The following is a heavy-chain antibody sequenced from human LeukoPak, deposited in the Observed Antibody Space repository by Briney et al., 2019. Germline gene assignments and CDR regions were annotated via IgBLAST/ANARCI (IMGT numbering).Heavy chain of an antibody. J-gene: IGHJ4*02. Sequence: PGGSLRLSCAASGFTFSDYYMSWVRQAPGEGLAWVSYISSTASTRYYADSVKGRFTISRDNAKNSLYLQMNSLRAEDTAVYYCARCGDGLPCDLDYWGQGTLVTVSS. CDR1: GFTFSDYY. CDR2: ISSTASTR. D-gene: IGHD3-10*01. V-gene: IGHV3-11*04. CDR3: ARCGDGLPCDLDY.